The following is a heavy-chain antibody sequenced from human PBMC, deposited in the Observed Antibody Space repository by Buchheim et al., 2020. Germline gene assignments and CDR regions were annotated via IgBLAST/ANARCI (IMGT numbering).Heavy chain of an antibody. Sequence: EVQLVQSGGGLVQPGGSLRLSCEVSGFSLSDFWMRWVRQAPGKGLEWVSSINVDRNEQYYVDSVKGRFTISGDNAKNSLYLQMNSLRADDTAVYYCARAENGLRLLSYWGQGTL. CDR3: ARAENGLRLLSY. CDR1: GFSLSDFW. V-gene: IGHV3-7*01. CDR2: INVDRNEQ. D-gene: IGHD3-3*01. J-gene: IGHJ4*01.